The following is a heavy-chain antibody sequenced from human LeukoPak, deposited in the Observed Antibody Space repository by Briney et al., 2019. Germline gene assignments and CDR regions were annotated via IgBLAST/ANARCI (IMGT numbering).Heavy chain of an antibody. D-gene: IGHD2-8*02. CDR1: GFIFDDYG. V-gene: IGHV3-20*04. CDR3: ARHKTTGGVNPFDH. CDR2: INWNGAST. Sequence: TGGSLRLSCAASGFIFDDYGMSWVRQVPGKGLEWVSGINWNGASTGYANSVKGRFTISRDNVKNTLYLQMNSLRAEDTAVYYCARHKTTGGVNPFDHWGQGTLVTVSS. J-gene: IGHJ4*02.